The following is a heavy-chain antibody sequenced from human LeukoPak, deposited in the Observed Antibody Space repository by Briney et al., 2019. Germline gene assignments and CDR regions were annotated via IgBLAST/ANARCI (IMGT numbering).Heavy chain of an antibody. CDR2: MNPNSGNT. V-gene: IGHV1-8*03. CDR1: GYTFTSYD. Sequence: GASVKVSCKASGYTFTSYDINWVRQATGQGLEWMGWMNPNSGNTGYAQKFQGRVTITRNTSISTAYMELSSLRSEDTAVYYCAREGAGPGGAIQGHYYASPHAFDIWGQGTMVTVSS. D-gene: IGHD3-10*01. J-gene: IGHJ3*02. CDR3: AREGAGPGGAIQGHYYASPHAFDI.